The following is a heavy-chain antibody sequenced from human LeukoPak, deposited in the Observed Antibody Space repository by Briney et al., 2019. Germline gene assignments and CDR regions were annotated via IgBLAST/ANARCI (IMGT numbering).Heavy chain of an antibody. Sequence: PGGSLRLSCAASGFTFSSYGMHWVRQAPGKGLEWVAVIWYDGSNKYYADSVKGRFTISRDNSKNTLYLQMNSLRAEDTAVYYCARLVWGGKGNNWFDPWGQGTLVTVSS. CDR1: GFTFSSYG. CDR2: IWYDGSNK. D-gene: IGHD3-3*01. V-gene: IGHV3-33*01. CDR3: ARLVWGGKGNNWFDP. J-gene: IGHJ5*02.